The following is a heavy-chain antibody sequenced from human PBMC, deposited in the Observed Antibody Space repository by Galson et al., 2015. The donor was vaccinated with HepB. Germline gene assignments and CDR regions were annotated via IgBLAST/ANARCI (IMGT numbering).Heavy chain of an antibody. CDR1: GFTVSSNY. J-gene: IGHJ6*02. CDR2: IYSGGST. V-gene: IGHV3-66*01. CDR3: ARALWFGEFTFYYYYGMDV. Sequence: LRLSCAASGFTVSSNYMSWVRQAPGKGLEWVSVIYSGGSTYYADSVKGRFTISRDNSKNTLYLQMNSLRAEDTAVYYCARALWFGEFTFYYYYGMDVWGQGTTVTVSS. D-gene: IGHD3-10*01.